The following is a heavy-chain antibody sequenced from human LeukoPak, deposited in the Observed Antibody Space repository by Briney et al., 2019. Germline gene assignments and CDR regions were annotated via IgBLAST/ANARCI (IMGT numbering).Heavy chain of an antibody. J-gene: IGHJ4*02. CDR1: GFTFDDYA. CDR3: ARVSQYYYDSSGYLDY. CDR2: ISWNSGSI. V-gene: IGHV3-9*01. D-gene: IGHD3-22*01. Sequence: GGSLRLSCAASGFTFDDYAMHWVRQAPGKGLEWVSGISWNSGSIGYADSVKGRFTISRDNAKNSLYLQMNSLRAEDTAVYYCARVSQYYYDSSGYLDYWGQGTLVTVSS.